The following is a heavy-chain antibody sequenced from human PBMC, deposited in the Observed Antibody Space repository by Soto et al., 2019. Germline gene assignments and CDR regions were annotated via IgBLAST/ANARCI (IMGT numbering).Heavy chain of an antibody. D-gene: IGHD3-22*01. CDR2: IIPIFGTA. CDR1: GGTFSSYA. CDR3: ARKGDYYDSSGFYFHY. J-gene: IGHJ4*02. V-gene: IGHV1-69*01. Sequence: QVQLVQSGAEVKKPGSSVKVSCKASGGTFSSYAIIWVRQAPGQGLEWMGGIIPIFGTANYAQKFQGRVTITADESTSTAYMELSSLRSEDTAVYYCARKGDYYDSSGFYFHYWGQGTLVTVSS.